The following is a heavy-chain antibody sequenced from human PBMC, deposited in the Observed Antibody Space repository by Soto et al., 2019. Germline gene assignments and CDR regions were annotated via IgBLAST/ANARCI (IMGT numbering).Heavy chain of an antibody. J-gene: IGHJ4*02. V-gene: IGHV4-4*03. CDR1: DNSISSSIW. CDR3: ARRGDGSGSLDY. D-gene: IGHD3-10*01. Sequence: QVQLQESGAGLVKPPGTLSLTCAVSDNSISSSIWWSWVRLPPGKGLEWIGEIYHSGTTNYNPSLKSRVNISVDKSKNQFSLKMSSLTAADTAVYYCARRGDGSGSLDYWGQRTLVTVFS. CDR2: IYHSGTT.